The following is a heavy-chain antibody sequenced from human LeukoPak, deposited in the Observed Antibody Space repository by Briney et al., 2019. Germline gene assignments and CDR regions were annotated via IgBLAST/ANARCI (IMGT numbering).Heavy chain of an antibody. D-gene: IGHD6-13*01. Sequence: PGGSLRLSCAASGFTFSSYWMHWVRQAPGKGLVWVSRINTDGSSTSYADSVKGRFTISRDNAKNTLYLQMNSLRAEDTAVYYCARTYIAAAGIDYWGQGTLVTVSS. CDR3: ARTYIAAAGIDY. CDR2: INTDGSST. V-gene: IGHV3-74*01. CDR1: GFTFSSYW. J-gene: IGHJ4*02.